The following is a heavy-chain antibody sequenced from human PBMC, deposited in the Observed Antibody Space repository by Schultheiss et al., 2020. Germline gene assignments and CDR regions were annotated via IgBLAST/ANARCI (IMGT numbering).Heavy chain of an antibody. D-gene: IGHD1-26*01. CDR2: IYYSGST. Sequence: SETLSLTCAVYGGSFSGYYWSWIRQHPGKGLEWIGYIYYSGSTNYNPSLKSRVTISVDTSKNQFSLKLSSVTAADTAMYYCARPSSGSYDNRYLDYWGQGTLVTVSS. V-gene: IGHV4-59*01. CDR1: GGSFSGYY. CDR3: ARPSSGSYDNRYLDY. J-gene: IGHJ4*02.